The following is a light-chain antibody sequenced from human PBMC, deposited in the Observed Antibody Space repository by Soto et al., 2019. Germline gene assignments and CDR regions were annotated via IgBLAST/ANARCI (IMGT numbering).Light chain of an antibody. CDR2: GGY. J-gene: IGKJ1*01. CDR3: QHYGDSPWT. CDR1: QSVSSSN. Sequence: EIVLTQSPGTLSLSPGERATLPCRASQSVSSSNLAWYQQKRGQSPRVIIYGGYTRAAGIPDRFSGSGSGPDFPLTISRLEPEDFAVYFCQHYGDSPWTFGQGTKVEIK. V-gene: IGKV3-20*01.